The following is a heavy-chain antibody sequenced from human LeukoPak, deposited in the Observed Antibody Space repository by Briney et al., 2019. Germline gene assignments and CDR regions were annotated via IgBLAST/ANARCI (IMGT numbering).Heavy chain of an antibody. D-gene: IGHD3-9*01. CDR1: GYTFTSYS. CDR2: ISAYNGNT. CDR3: ARDGPYDILTGYHDY. V-gene: IGHV1-18*01. J-gene: IGHJ4*02. Sequence: ASVKVSCKASGYTFTSYSISWVRQAPGQGLEWMGWISAYNGNTNYAQKLQGRVTMTTDTSTSTAYMELRSLRSDDTAVYYCARDGPYDILTGYHDYWGQGTLVTVSS.